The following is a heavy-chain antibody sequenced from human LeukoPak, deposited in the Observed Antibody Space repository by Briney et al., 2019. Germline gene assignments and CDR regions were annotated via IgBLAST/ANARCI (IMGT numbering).Heavy chain of an antibody. CDR1: GFTFSSYA. J-gene: IGHJ4*02. D-gene: IGHD1-26*01. Sequence: GGSLRLSCAASGFTFSSYAMHWVRQAPGKGLEWVAVISYDGSNKYYADSVKGRFTISRDNSKNTLYLQMNSLRAEDTAVYYCARDKAKVGATNFDYWGQGTLDTVSS. CDR3: ARDKAKVGATNFDY. V-gene: IGHV3-30-3*01. CDR2: ISYDGSNK.